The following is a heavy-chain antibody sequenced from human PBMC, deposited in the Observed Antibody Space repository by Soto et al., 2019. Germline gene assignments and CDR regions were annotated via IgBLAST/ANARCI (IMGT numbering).Heavy chain of an antibody. CDR1: GGTFSSYT. D-gene: IGHD2-2*01. J-gene: IGHJ3*02. V-gene: IGHV1-69*08. Sequence: QVQLVQSGAEVKKPGSSVKVSCKASGGTFSSYTISWVRQAPGQGLEWMGRIIPILGIANYAQKFQGRVTITAEKSTSTAYMELSSLRSEDTAVYYCARDPRCSSTSCSSGGHAFDIWGQGTMVTVSS. CDR3: ARDPRCSSTSCSSGGHAFDI. CDR2: IIPILGIA.